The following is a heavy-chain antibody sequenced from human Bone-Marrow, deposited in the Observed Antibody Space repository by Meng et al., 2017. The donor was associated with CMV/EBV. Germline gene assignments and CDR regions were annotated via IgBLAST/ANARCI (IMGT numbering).Heavy chain of an antibody. J-gene: IGHJ5*02. CDR2: INPNSGGT. Sequence: ASVKVSCKASGYTFTGYYMHWVRQAPGQGLEWMGWINPNSGGTNYAQKFQGRVTMTRDTSTSTVYMELRSLRSDDTAVYYCARTYCSSTSCYLLRKFDPWGQGTLVTVSS. CDR3: ARTYCSSTSCYLLRKFDP. V-gene: IGHV1-2*02. CDR1: GYTFTGYY. D-gene: IGHD2-2*01.